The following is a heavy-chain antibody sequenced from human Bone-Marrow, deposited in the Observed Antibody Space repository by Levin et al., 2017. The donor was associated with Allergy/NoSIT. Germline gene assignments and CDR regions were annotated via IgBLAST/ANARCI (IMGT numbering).Heavy chain of an antibody. CDR3: ARGIIGDVRVAHKEAFDI. D-gene: IGHD2-8*02. V-gene: IGHV3-74*01. Sequence: GESLKISCAASGFTFSNYWMHWVRQVPRKGLVWVARINSDGDSAYYADFVKGRFTVSRDNAKNTLYLQMNSLRGEDTALYYCARGIIGDVRVAHKEAFDIWGQGTMVSVSS. CDR1: GFTFSNYW. J-gene: IGHJ3*02. CDR2: INSDGDSA.